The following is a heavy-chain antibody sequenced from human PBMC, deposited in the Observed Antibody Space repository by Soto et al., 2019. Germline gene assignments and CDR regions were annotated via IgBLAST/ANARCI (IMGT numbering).Heavy chain of an antibody. CDR3: AKGPLALGSSGRYFAY. CDR1: GFTFSSYA. J-gene: IGHJ4*02. CDR2: ISGSGGST. Sequence: EVQLLESGGGLVQPGGSLRLSCAASGFTFSSYAMSWVRQAPGKGLEWVSAISGSGGSTYYADSVKGRFTISRDNSKNTLYLQMNSLRAEDTAVYYCAKGPLALGSSGRYFAYWGQGTLVTVSS. D-gene: IGHD3-22*01. V-gene: IGHV3-23*01.